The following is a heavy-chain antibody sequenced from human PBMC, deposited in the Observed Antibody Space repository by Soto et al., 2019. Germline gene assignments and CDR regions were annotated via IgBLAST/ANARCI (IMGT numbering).Heavy chain of an antibody. CDR3: ARAVRGGNFDY. CDR2: ISAYNGNI. J-gene: IGHJ4*01. V-gene: IGHV1-18*01. CDR1: GYTFTSYG. D-gene: IGHD1-26*01. Sequence: QVQLVQSGAEVKKPGASVKVSCKASGYTFTSYGISWVRQAPGQGLEWMGWISAYNGNINYAQMLQGRVTMTTDTSTSTGYMELRSLAADDTAVYYCARAVRGGNFDYWAHGALVTVSS.